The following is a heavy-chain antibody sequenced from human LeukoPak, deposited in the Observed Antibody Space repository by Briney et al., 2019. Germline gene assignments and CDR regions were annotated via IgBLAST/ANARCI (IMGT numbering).Heavy chain of an antibody. J-gene: IGHJ1*01. CDR2: ISSSGSTI. CDR3: VCYDNAAESFHY. CDR1: GFTFSSYE. V-gene: IGHV3-48*03. D-gene: IGHD3-22*01. Sequence: PGGSLRLSCAASGFTFSSYEMNWVRQAPGKGLEWVSYISSSGSTIYYADSVKGRFTISRDNAKNSLYLQMNSLRAEDTALYYCVCYDNAAESFHYWGQGTLVTVSS.